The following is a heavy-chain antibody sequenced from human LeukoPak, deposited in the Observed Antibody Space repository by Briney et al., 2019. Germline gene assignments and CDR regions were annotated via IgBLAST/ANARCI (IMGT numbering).Heavy chain of an antibody. Sequence: GGSLRLSCAASGFTFSRNWMHWVRQAPGKGLVWVSRINSDGSITNYADSVKGRFTISRDNAKNTLYLQMRSLRAEDTDVYYCAKIDAYWGQGTLVTDSS. V-gene: IGHV3-74*01. CDR3: AKIDAY. CDR1: GFTFSRNW. CDR2: INSDGSIT. J-gene: IGHJ4*02.